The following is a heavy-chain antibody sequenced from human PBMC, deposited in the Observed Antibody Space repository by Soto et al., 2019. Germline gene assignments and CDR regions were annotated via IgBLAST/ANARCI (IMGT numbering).Heavy chain of an antibody. CDR3: ASVGSSWSYFDY. J-gene: IGHJ4*02. Sequence: SETLSLTCAVSGGSISSSNWWSWVRQPPGKGLEWIGEIYHSGSTNYNPSLKSRVTISVDKSKNQFSLKLSSVTAADTAVYYCASVGSSWSYFDYWGQGTXVTVSS. D-gene: IGHD6-13*01. V-gene: IGHV4-4*02. CDR2: IYHSGST. CDR1: GGSISSSNW.